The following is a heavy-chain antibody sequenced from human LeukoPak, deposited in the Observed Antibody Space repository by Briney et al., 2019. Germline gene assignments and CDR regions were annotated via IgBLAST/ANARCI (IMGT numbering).Heavy chain of an antibody. CDR3: ASPYYYDSSGYYYY. CDR2: ISSSSSYI. J-gene: IGHJ4*02. V-gene: IGHV3-21*01. CDR1: GFTFSSYG. D-gene: IGHD3-22*01. Sequence: GGTLRLSCAASGFTFSSYGMSWVRQAPGKGLEWVSSISSSSSYIYYADSVKGRFTISRDNAKNSLYLQMNSLRAEDTAVYYCASPYYYDSSGYYYYWGQGTLVTVSS.